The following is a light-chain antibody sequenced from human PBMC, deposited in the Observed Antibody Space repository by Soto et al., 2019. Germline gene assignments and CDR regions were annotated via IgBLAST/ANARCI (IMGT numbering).Light chain of an antibody. J-gene: IGKJ5*01. CDR1: QYIHIS. CDR2: GAS. CDR3: QQSYSTPSIT. V-gene: IGKV1-39*01. Sequence: DIQMTQSPSTLSASVGDRVTLTYRASQYIHISLAWYQQKPGKAPKLLIYGASTLESGVPSRFSGSGSGTDFTLTISSLQPEDFATYYCQQSYSTPSITFGQGTRLEIK.